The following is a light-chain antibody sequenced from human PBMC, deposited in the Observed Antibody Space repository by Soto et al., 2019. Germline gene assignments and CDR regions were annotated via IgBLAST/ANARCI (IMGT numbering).Light chain of an antibody. CDR2: GAS. J-gene: IGKJ2*01. V-gene: IGKV3-20*01. CDR1: QSVSSSY. Sequence: EIVLTQSPGTLSLSPVERATVSCRASQSVSSSYLAWYQQKPGQAPRLLIFGASSRATGIPDRFSGSGSGTDFTLTISRREPEDFAVYYCQQYGSSPPDTFGQGTKLEIK. CDR3: QQYGSSPPDT.